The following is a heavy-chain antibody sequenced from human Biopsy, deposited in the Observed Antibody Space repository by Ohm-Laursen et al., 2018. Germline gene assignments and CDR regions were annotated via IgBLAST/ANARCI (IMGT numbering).Heavy chain of an antibody. CDR2: ISPKSGGT. Sequence: ASVKVSCKASGFTFTGYYIHCVRQAPGQGLGWMGWISPKSGGTNYAQKFQGNITMTKNTSMSTAYMEMSMLRSDDTAVYYCALQSVAQMKNFDYWGQGTLVTVSS. CDR3: ALQSVAQMKNFDY. J-gene: IGHJ4*02. CDR1: GFTFTGYY. D-gene: IGHD6-19*01. V-gene: IGHV1-2*02.